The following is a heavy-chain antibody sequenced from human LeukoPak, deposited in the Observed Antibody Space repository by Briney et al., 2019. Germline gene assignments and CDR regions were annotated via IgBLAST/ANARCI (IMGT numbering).Heavy chain of an antibody. D-gene: IGHD5-18*01. Sequence: GGSLRLSCAASGFSFSSYAMSWVRQAPEKGLDWVSAIGGSGDSTYYADSVKGRFTISRDNSKNTLYLQMNSLRAEDTAVYYCAKDRQAAMVTPETFDIWGQGTMVTVSS. CDR1: GFSFSSYA. V-gene: IGHV3-23*01. CDR3: AKDRQAAMVTPETFDI. J-gene: IGHJ3*02. CDR2: IGGSGDST.